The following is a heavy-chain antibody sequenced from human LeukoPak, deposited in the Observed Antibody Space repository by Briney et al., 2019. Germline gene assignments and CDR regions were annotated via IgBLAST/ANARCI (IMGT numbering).Heavy chain of an antibody. CDR1: GYTLTELS. CDR2: FDPEDGET. CDR3: ATVPLYSGSELPRQNWFDP. J-gene: IGHJ5*02. D-gene: IGHD1-26*01. Sequence: GASVKVSCKVSGYTLTELSMHWVRQAPGKGLEWMGGFDPEDGETIYAQKFQGRVTMTEDTSTDTAYMELSSLRSEDTAVYYCATVPLYSGSELPRQNWFDPWGQGTLVTVSS. V-gene: IGHV1-24*01.